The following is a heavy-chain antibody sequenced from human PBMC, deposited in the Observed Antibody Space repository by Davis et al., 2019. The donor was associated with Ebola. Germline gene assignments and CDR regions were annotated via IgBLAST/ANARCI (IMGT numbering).Heavy chain of an antibody. V-gene: IGHV1-46*03. Sequence: AASVKVSCKASGYTFTSYYMHWVRQAPGQGLEWMGIINPSGGSTSYAQKFQGRVTMTRDTSTSTVYMELSSLRSEDTAVYYCTTTVVTHGRTFDIWGQGTMVTVSS. J-gene: IGHJ3*02. D-gene: IGHD4-23*01. CDR2: INPSGGST. CDR3: TTTVVTHGRTFDI. CDR1: GYTFTSYY.